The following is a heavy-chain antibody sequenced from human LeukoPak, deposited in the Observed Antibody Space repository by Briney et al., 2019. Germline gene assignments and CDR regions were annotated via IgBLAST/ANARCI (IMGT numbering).Heavy chain of an antibody. J-gene: IGHJ4*02. D-gene: IGHD3-16*01. V-gene: IGHV1-18*01. CDR3: ARDKDPMIPLQCFAD. Sequence: ASVKVSCKASGYTFTSYGISWVRQAPGQGLEWMGWISAYNGNTNYAQKLQGRVTITTDTSTSTAYMELRSLRSDDTAVYYCARDKDPMIPLQCFADWGQGTLVIVSS. CDR1: GYTFTSYG. CDR2: ISAYNGNT.